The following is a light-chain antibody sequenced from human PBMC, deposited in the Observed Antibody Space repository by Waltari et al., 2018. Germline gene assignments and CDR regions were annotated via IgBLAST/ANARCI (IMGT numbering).Light chain of an antibody. CDR1: QNIGTW. V-gene: IGKV1-5*03. Sequence: DIQMTQSPSTLSASVGDRVTITCRASQNIGTWLAWYQQKPGKAPKLLIYGASTLETEVPSRFSGSGSGTDFTLTITSLQPDDFATYYCQHYNGYPLTFGGGTKVEIK. CDR2: GAS. J-gene: IGKJ4*01. CDR3: QHYNGYPLT.